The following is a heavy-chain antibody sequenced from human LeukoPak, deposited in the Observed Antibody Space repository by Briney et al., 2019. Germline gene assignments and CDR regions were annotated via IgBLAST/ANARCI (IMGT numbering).Heavy chain of an antibody. CDR1: GFIFSDYY. CDR2: ISSSGSTM. Sequence: GGSLRLSCAASGFIFSDYYMSWIRQAPGKGLGWVSYISSSGSTMYYTDSVKGRFTISRDNAKDSLYLQMNSLRAEDTAVYYCARDPGSGYEEHFDYWGQGTLVTVSS. D-gene: IGHD5-12*01. CDR3: ARDPGSGYEEHFDY. V-gene: IGHV3-11*01. J-gene: IGHJ4*02.